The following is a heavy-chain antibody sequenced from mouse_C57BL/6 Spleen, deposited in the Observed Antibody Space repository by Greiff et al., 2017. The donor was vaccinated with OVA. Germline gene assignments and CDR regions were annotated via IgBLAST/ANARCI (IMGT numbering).Heavy chain of an antibody. CDR2: IDPEDGET. D-gene: IGHD2-4*01. J-gene: IGHJ2*01. Sequence: DVKLVESGAELVKPGASVKLSCTASGFNIKDYYMHWVKQRTEQGLEWIGRIDPEDGETKYAPKFQGKATITADTSSNTAYLQLSSLTSEDTAVEYCASYDYEYYFDDWGQGTTLTVSS. CDR1: GFNIKDYY. V-gene: IGHV14-2*01. CDR3: ASYDYEYYFDD.